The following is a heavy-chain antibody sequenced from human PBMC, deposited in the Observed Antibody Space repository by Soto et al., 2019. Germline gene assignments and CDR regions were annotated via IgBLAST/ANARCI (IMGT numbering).Heavy chain of an antibody. V-gene: IGHV3-66*01. CDR2: IYSGGST. Sequence: EVQLVESGGGLVQPGGSLRLSCAASGFTVSSNYMSWVRQAPGKGLEWVSVIYSGGSTYYADSVKGRFTISRDNSKNTLYLQMNSLRAEDTAVYYCAREGRHGSSWFLDYWGQGTLVTVSS. J-gene: IGHJ4*02. CDR3: AREGRHGSSWFLDY. CDR1: GFTVSSNY. D-gene: IGHD6-13*01.